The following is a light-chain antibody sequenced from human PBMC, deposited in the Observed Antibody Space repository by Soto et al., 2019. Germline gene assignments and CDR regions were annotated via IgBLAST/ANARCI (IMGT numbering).Light chain of an antibody. V-gene: IGKV1-12*01. CDR1: QGIGTW. Sequence: DIQMTQSPSSVSASVGDRVTITCRASQGIGTWLAWYQQKPGKAPNLLIYTASSLQTGVPSRFSGSGSGTDFTLTLSSLQPEDFATYYCQQANSFPITFGQGTRLEIK. CDR2: TAS. J-gene: IGKJ5*01. CDR3: QQANSFPIT.